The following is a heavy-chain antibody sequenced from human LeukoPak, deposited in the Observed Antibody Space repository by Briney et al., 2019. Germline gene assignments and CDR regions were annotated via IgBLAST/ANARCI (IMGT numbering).Heavy chain of an antibody. CDR1: GFTDSRNN. CDR3: ANLQTSGSGIYFAYVFDS. D-gene: IGHD3-10*01. V-gene: IGHV3-53*01. J-gene: IGHJ3*02. Sequence: GGSLRLSCAASGFTDSRNNMSGVPQAPGKAVEGFSVIYSGGNTYYADSVKGRFTISRDNSKNTLYLQMNSLRAEDKAVYYCANLQTSGSGIYFAYVFDSWGQGTMVTVSS. CDR2: IYSGGNT.